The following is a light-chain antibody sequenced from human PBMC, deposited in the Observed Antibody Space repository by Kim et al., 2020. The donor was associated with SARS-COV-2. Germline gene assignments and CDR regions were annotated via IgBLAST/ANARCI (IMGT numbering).Light chain of an antibody. Sequence: DIQMTQSPSSLSASVEDRVTITCRASQSISSYLNWYQQKPGKAPKLLIYAASSLQSGVPSRFSGSGSGTDFTLTISSLQPEDFATYYCQQSYSTPWTFGQRTKVDIK. CDR1: QSISSY. V-gene: IGKV1-39*01. CDR3: QQSYSTPWT. CDR2: AAS. J-gene: IGKJ1*01.